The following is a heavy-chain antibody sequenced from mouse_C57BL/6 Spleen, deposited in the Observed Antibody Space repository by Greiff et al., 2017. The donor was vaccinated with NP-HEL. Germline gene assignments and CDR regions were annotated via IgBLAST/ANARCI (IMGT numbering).Heavy chain of an antibody. V-gene: IGHV1-7*01. Sequence: QVQLQQSGAELAKPGASVKLSCKASGYTFTSYWMHWVKQRPGPGLEWIGYINPRSGYTKYNQKFKDKATLTADNSSSTSYMQLSSLTYEDSAVYYCARGEFYSNYVDAMDYWGQGTSVTVSS. CDR3: ARGEFYSNYVDAMDY. J-gene: IGHJ4*01. CDR2: INPRSGYT. D-gene: IGHD2-5*01. CDR1: GYTFTSYW.